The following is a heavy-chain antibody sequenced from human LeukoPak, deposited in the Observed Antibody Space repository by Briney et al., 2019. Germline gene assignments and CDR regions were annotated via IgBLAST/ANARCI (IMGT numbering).Heavy chain of an antibody. CDR2: IYYSGST. Sequence: PSETLSLTCTVSGGSISSYYWSWIRQPPGKGLEWIGYIYYSGSTNYNPSLKSRVTISVDTSKNQFSLKLSSVTAADTAVYYCARICSMEDPVVVRLAFDIWGQGTMVTVSS. J-gene: IGHJ3*02. V-gene: IGHV4-59*01. CDR3: ARICSMEDPVVVRLAFDI. D-gene: IGHD3-22*01. CDR1: GGSISSYY.